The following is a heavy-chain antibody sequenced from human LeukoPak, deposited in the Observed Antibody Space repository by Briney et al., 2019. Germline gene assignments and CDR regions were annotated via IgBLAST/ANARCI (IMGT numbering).Heavy chain of an antibody. D-gene: IGHD6-13*01. CDR2: TYYRSKWFY. Sequence: SQTLSLTCAISGDSVSSNSAAWNWSRQSPSRGIEWLGRTYYRSKWFYDYAVSVKSRITINPDTSKNQFSLQLNSVTPEDTAVYYCARDGHQLARSFDYWGQGTLVTVSS. CDR3: ARDGHQLARSFDY. V-gene: IGHV6-1*01. J-gene: IGHJ4*02. CDR1: GDSVSSNSAA.